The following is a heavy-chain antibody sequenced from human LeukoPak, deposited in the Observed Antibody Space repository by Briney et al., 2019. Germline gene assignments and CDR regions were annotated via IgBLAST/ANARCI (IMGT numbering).Heavy chain of an antibody. J-gene: IGHJ5*02. CDR1: GGSVTSTNW. V-gene: IGHV4-4*02. CDR3: ARGARTPSGYGSRTAGRANWFDP. D-gene: IGHD5-12*01. Sequence: PSETLSLPCDVSGGSVTSTNWWPWFRQPPGKGLEWIGEINHSGSTNYNPSLKSRVTISVDTSKNQFSLKLSSVTAADTAVYYCARGARTPSGYGSRTAGRANWFDPWGQGTLVTVSS. CDR2: INHSGST.